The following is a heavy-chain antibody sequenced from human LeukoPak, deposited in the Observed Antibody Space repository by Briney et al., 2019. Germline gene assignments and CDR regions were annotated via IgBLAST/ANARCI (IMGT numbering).Heavy chain of an antibody. Sequence: SETLSLTCTVSGGSISSSSYYWSWIRQPPGKGLEWIGEINHSGSTNYNPSLKSRVTISVDTSKNQFSLKLSSVTAADTAVYYCARAEVLVNWNYSPVWFDPWGQGTLVTVSS. CDR3: ARAEVLVNWNYSPVWFDP. CDR1: GGSISSSSYY. V-gene: IGHV4-39*07. CDR2: INHSGST. D-gene: IGHD1-7*01. J-gene: IGHJ5*02.